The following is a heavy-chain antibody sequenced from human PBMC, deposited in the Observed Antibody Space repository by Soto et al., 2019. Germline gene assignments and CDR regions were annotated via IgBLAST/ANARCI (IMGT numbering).Heavy chain of an antibody. V-gene: IGHV3-53*01. Sequence: DVQLVESGGGLIQPGEYLRLSCAAFGLTISGKKYVAWVRQAPGKGLEWVSALYDVDGSFYADSVTGRFTTSSDSSKTTVYLQMNDLRPDDTAVYYCATWHEREHAFDVWGKGTTVTISS. CDR2: LYDVDGS. CDR1: GLTISGKKY. J-gene: IGHJ3*01. CDR3: ATWHEREHAFDV. D-gene: IGHD1-1*01.